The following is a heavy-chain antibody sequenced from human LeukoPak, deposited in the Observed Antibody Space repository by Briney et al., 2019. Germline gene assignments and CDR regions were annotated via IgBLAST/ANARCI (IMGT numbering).Heavy chain of an antibody. D-gene: IGHD3-9*01. J-gene: IGHJ4*02. CDR2: INHSGST. Sequence: SETLSLTCAVYGGSFSGYYWSWIRQPPGKGLEWIGEINHSGSTNYNPSLKSRVTISVDTSKNQFSLKLSPVTAADTAVYYCARVKVGITISGFDYWGQGTLVTVSS. V-gene: IGHV4-34*01. CDR3: ARVKVGITISGFDY. CDR1: GGSFSGYY.